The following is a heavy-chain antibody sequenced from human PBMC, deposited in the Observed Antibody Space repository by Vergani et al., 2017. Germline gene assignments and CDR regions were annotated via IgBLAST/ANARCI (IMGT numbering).Heavy chain of an antibody. J-gene: IGHJ5*02. CDR3: VALRWYCSGGSCYVNWFDP. CDR1: GFTFSSYW. CDR2: IKQDGSEK. Sequence: EVQLVESGGGLVQPGGSLRLSCAASGFTFSSYWMSWVRQAPGKGLEWVANIKQDGSEKYYVDSVKGRFTISRDNAKNSLYLQMNSLRAEDTAVYYCVALRWYCSGGSCYVNWFDPWGQGTLVTVSS. D-gene: IGHD2-15*01. V-gene: IGHV3-7*01.